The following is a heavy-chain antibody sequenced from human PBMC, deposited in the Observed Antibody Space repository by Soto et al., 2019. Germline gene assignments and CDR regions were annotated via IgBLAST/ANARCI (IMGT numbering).Heavy chain of an antibody. Sequence: SETLSLTCAVSGHSISSSNWWGWIRQPPGKGLEWIGYIYYSGSTYYNPSLKSRVTMSVDTSKNQFSLKLSSVTAVDTAVYYCARSTRGVSSPIFDYWGQGTLVSVSS. CDR1: GHSISSSNW. CDR2: IYYSGST. D-gene: IGHD3-10*01. J-gene: IGHJ4*02. V-gene: IGHV4-28*01. CDR3: ARSTRGVSSPIFDY.